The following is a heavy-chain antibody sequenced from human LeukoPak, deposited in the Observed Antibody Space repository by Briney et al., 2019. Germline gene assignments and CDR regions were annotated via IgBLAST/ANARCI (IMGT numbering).Heavy chain of an antibody. CDR1: GGSFSGYY. D-gene: IGHD5-12*01. V-gene: IGHV4-34*01. CDR2: INHSGST. J-gene: IGHJ5*02. CDR3: ARGFIRPWLRRQKTNWFDP. Sequence: PSETLSLTCAVYGGSFSGYYWSWLRQPPGKGLEWIGEINHSGSTNYNPSLKSRVTISVDTSKNQFSLKLSSVTAADTAVYYCARGFIRPWLRRQKTNWFDPWGQGTLATVSS.